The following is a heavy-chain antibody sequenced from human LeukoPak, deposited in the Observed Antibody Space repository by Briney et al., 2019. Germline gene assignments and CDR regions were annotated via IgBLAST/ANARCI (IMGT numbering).Heavy chain of an antibody. CDR1: GGSFSGYY. CDR3: AREFWVANAPGSWFDP. D-gene: IGHD3-16*01. Sequence: SETLSLTCAVYGGSFSGYYWSWIRQPPGKGLEWIGYIFHSGSTYYNPSLKSRVTISVDTSKNQFSPKLSSMTVADTAVYYCAREFWVANAPGSWFDPWGQGIPVTVSS. V-gene: IGHV4-34*12. J-gene: IGHJ5*02. CDR2: IFHSGST.